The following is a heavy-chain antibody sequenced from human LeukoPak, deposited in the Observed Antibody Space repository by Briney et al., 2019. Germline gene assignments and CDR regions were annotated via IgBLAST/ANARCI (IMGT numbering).Heavy chain of an antibody. CDR2: ISYDGSNK. Sequence: GRSLRLSCAASGFTFSSYAMHWVRQAPGKGLEWVAVISYDGSNKYYADSVKGRFTISRDNSKNTLYLQMNSLRAEDTAVYYCARGQWLADLDYWGQGTQVTVSS. J-gene: IGHJ4*02. CDR1: GFTFSSYA. D-gene: IGHD6-19*01. V-gene: IGHV3-30-3*01. CDR3: ARGQWLADLDY.